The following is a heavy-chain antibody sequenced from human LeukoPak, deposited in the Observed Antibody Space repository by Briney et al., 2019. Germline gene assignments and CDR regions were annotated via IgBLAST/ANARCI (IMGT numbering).Heavy chain of an antibody. CDR2: ISCNSGSI. J-gene: IGHJ4*02. CDR3: VQDSYAISSSGSTFAS. Sequence: PGRSLRLSCAASGFTFDDYAMHWVRQAPGKGLEWVSGISCNSGSIGYADSVKGRFTISRDNAKNSQYLQMNSLRTEDMAVYYCVQDSYAISSSGSTFASWGQGTLVTVSS. CDR1: GFTFDDYA. D-gene: IGHD2-2*01. V-gene: IGHV3-9*03.